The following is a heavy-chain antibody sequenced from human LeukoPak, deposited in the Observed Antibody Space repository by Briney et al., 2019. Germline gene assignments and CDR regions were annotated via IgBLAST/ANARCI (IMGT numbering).Heavy chain of an antibody. Sequence: PSETLSLTCAVSGGSISISNWWSWVRQPPGKGLEWIGEIYHSGSTNYNPSLKSRVTISVHKSKNQFSLKLSSVTAADTAVYYCTRGGTDALSYWGQGTLVTVSS. V-gene: IGHV4-4*02. D-gene: IGHD3-16*01. J-gene: IGHJ4*02. CDR1: GGSISISNW. CDR3: TRGGTDALSY. CDR2: IYHSGST.